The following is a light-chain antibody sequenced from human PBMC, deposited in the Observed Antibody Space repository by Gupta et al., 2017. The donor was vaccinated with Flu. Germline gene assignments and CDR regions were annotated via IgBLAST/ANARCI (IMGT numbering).Light chain of an antibody. V-gene: IGKV3-20*01. CDR2: GAS. J-gene: IGKJ2*01. CDR3: QQFGSSPYT. Sequence: ENLFTQSPGTLSLSPRERATLSCRASQSLTHNYLAWYQQTLGQPTRLLMYGASNRATGIPDRFVGSGCAKDFTITITILEADDLAMYYCQQFGSSPYTFGQGTKLEIK. CDR1: QSLTHNY.